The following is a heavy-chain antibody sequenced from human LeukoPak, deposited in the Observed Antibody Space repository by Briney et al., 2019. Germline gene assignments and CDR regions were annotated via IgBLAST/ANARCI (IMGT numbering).Heavy chain of an antibody. Sequence: SETLSLTCTFSGGSISSSSYYWGWIRQPPGKGLEWIGSIYYSGSTYYNPSLKSRVTISVDTSKNQFSLKLSSVTAADTAVYYCARHIIVATIMGFDPWGQGTLVTVSS. J-gene: IGHJ5*02. V-gene: IGHV4-39*01. CDR1: GGSISSSSYY. D-gene: IGHD5-12*01. CDR2: IYYSGST. CDR3: ARHIIVATIMGFDP.